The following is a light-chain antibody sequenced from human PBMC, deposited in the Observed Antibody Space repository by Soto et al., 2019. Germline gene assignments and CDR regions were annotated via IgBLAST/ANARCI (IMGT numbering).Light chain of an antibody. J-gene: IGKJ2*01. Sequence: EIVMTQSPATLSVSPGERATLSCRASQSISSNLAWYQQKPGQAPSLLLYGASTRATGIPARFSGSGSGTDFTLTISSLQSEDFAVYYCQQYNNWPPYTFGQGTKLEIK. CDR2: GAS. CDR3: QQYNNWPPYT. CDR1: QSISSN. V-gene: IGKV3-15*01.